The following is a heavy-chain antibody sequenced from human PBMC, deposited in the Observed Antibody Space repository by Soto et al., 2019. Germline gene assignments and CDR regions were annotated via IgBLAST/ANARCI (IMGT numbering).Heavy chain of an antibody. CDR1: GYTFTAYY. J-gene: IGHJ6*02. CDR3: ARNMDYYYGRGSGNGHGV. CDR2: INPKFGDT. Sequence: QVQLVQSGAEVKEPGDSVRVSCEASGYTFTAYYIHWVRQAPGQGLEWMGWINPKFGDTTYAQDFQCRVSMTRDMSISTVYMELSRLTSDDTAIYYCARNMDYYYGRGSGNGHGVWGQGTTVTVFS. V-gene: IGHV1-2*02. D-gene: IGHD3-10*02.